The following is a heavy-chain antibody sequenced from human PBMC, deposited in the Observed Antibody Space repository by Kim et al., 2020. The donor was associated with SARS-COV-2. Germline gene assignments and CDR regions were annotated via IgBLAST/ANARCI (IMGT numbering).Heavy chain of an antibody. D-gene: IGHD1-26*01. Sequence: NTCYADAVTTRITITRDNAKNTLYLQMSSLRLEDTAVYSCARSASFRIDDWGQGTLVTVSS. CDR3: ARSASFRIDD. V-gene: IGHV3-64D*06. J-gene: IGHJ4*02. CDR2: NT.